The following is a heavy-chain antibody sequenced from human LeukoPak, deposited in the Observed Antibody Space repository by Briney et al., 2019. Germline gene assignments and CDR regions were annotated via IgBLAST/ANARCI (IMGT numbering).Heavy chain of an antibody. V-gene: IGHV3-20*04. D-gene: IGHD6-19*01. CDR3: ARGDYWVRSGWYGLDAFDI. Sequence: GGSLRLSCAASGFTFDDYGMSWVRQAPGKGLEWVSGINWNGGSTGYADSVKGRFTISRDNAKNSLYLQMNSLRAEDTAVYYCARGDYWVRSGWYGLDAFDIWGQGTMVTVSS. CDR2: INWNGGST. CDR1: GFTFDDYG. J-gene: IGHJ3*02.